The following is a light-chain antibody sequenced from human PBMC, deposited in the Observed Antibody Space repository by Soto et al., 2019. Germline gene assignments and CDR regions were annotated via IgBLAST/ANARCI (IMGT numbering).Light chain of an antibody. Sequence: QSVLTQPASVSGSPGQSITISCTGTSSDVGGYNYVSWYQQHPGKAPKLMIYDVSNRPSGVSNRFSGSKSCNTASLTISGLQAEDEADYYCSSYTSSSTVFGTGTKVTVL. J-gene: IGLJ1*01. CDR3: SSYTSSSTV. CDR1: SSDVGGYNY. V-gene: IGLV2-14*01. CDR2: DVS.